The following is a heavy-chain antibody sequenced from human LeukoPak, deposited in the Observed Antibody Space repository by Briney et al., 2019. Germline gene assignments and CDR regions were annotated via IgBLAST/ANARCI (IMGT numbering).Heavy chain of an antibody. CDR1: GGSVSSGSYY. CDR2: IYYSGST. CDR3: ARGRGYDVDWFDP. Sequence: SETLSLTCTVSGGSVSSGSYYWSWIRQPPGKGLEWIGYIYYSGSTNYNPSLKSRVTISVDTSKNQFSLKLSSVTAADTAVYYCARGRGYDVDWFDPWGQGTLVTVSS. V-gene: IGHV4-61*01. J-gene: IGHJ5*02. D-gene: IGHD5-18*01.